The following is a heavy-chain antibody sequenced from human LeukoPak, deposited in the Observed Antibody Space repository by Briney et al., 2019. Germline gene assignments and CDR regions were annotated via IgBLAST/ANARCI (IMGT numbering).Heavy chain of an antibody. CDR1: GGSFSGYY. Sequence: SETLSLTCAVYGGSFSGYYWSWIRQPPGKGLEWIGEINHSGSTNYIPSLESRVTLSVDTSKNQFSLKLSSVTAADTAVYYCARDVGATPGYFDYWGQGTLVTVSS. J-gene: IGHJ4*02. CDR2: INHSGST. V-gene: IGHV4-34*01. CDR3: ARDVGATPGYFDY. D-gene: IGHD1-26*01.